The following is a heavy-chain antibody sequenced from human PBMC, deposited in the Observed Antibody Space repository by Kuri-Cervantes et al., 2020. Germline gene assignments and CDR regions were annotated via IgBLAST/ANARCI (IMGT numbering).Heavy chain of an antibody. Sequence: GESLKISCAASGFTFSSYGMHWVRQAPGKGLEWVAVIWYDGSNKYYTDSVKGRFTVSRDNSKKTLYLQMNWLRAEDTAAYYCARDGSVAGTLDYYYGMDVWGQGTTVTVSS. CDR2: IWYDGSNK. J-gene: IGHJ6*02. CDR3: ARDGSVAGTLDYYYGMDV. CDR1: GFTFSSYG. D-gene: IGHD6-19*01. V-gene: IGHV3-33*01.